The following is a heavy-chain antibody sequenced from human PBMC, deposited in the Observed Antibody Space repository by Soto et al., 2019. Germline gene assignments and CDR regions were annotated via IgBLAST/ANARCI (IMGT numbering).Heavy chain of an antibody. J-gene: IGHJ4*02. CDR1: GFTLSDYY. D-gene: IGHD2-2*01. CDR3: ARDPEDIVVVPAATRPVDY. Sequence: QVQLVESGGGLVKPGGSLRLSCAASGFTLSDYYMSWIRQAPGKGLEWVSYISSSGSTIYYADSVKGRFTISRDNAKNSLYLQMNSLGAEDTAVYYCARDPEDIVVVPAATRPVDYWGQGTLVTVSS. V-gene: IGHV3-11*01. CDR2: ISSSGSTI.